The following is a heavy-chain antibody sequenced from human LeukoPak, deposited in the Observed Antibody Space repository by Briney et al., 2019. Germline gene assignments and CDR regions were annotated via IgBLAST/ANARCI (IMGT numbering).Heavy chain of an antibody. CDR1: GFIFSRYS. V-gene: IGHV3-21*01. D-gene: IGHD2-15*01. Sequence: PGGSLRLSCAASGFIFSRYSMNWVRQAPGKGLEWVSSISSSSSYIYYADTVKGRFTISRDNAKNSLYLQMNSLRAEDTAVYYCASMNLGYCSGGSCEGDYWGQGTLVIVSS. CDR3: ASMNLGYCSGGSCEGDY. J-gene: IGHJ4*02. CDR2: ISSSSSYI.